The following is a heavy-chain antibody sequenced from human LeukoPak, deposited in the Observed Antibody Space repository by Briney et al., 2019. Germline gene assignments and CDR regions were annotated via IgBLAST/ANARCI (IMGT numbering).Heavy chain of an antibody. CDR3: AKGNYYGDYAY. J-gene: IGHJ4*02. CDR1: GFTFSSTG. CDR2: VSYDGTNK. D-gene: IGHD4-17*01. Sequence: PGGSLRLSCAASGFTFSSTGMHWVRQAPGKGLEWVAVVSYDGTNKYYADSVKGRFTVSRDNSKNTLYLQMNSLRAEDTALYYCAKGNYYGDYAYWGQGTLVTVSS. V-gene: IGHV3-30*18.